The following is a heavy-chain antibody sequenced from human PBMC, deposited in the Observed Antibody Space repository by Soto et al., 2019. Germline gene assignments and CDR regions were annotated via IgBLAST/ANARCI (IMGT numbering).Heavy chain of an antibody. Sequence: LRLSCAASGFTFRSFTMNWVRQAPGKGLEWVSTNSSNSAYIYYTDALRGRFTISRDNAKNSLHLQMNSLRAEDTAVYYCTRDASRDSSARGWFDPWGPGTLVTVSS. D-gene: IGHD6-13*01. CDR2: NSSNSAYI. CDR3: TRDASRDSSARGWFDP. CDR1: GFTFRSFT. V-gene: IGHV3-21*01. J-gene: IGHJ5*02.